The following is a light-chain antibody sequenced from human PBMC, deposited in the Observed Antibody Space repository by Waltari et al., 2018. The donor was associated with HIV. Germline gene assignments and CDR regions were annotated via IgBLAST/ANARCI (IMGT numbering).Light chain of an antibody. J-gene: IGKJ2*01. V-gene: IGKV1-5*03. Sequence: DSPMTQSPSTLSASVGDRVTITCRARRKIENRTAGYQQKPGKVPTLLIYFASTLQRGVPWRFSGSGSWTEFTLTISSLQPDDFATYECQGGNCYFGQGTKVEIK. CDR2: FAS. CDR3: QGGNCY. CDR1: RKIENR.